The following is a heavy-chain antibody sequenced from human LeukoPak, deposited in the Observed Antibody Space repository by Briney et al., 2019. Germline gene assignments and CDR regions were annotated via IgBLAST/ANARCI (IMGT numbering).Heavy chain of an antibody. CDR1: GYTFTSYG. Sequence: GASVKVSCKASGYTFTSYGISWVRQAPGQGLEWMGWISAYNGNTNYAQKLQGRVTMTTDTSTSTAYMELRSLRSDDTAVYYCARATHYYDSSPYHRGLDFDYWGQGTLVTVSS. CDR3: ARATHYYDSSPYHRGLDFDY. CDR2: ISAYNGNT. D-gene: IGHD3-22*01. V-gene: IGHV1-18*01. J-gene: IGHJ4*02.